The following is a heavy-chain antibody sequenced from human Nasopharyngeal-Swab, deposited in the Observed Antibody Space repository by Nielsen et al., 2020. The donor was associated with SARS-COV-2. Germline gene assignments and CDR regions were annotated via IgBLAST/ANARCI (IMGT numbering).Heavy chain of an antibody. J-gene: IGHJ6*02. CDR3: ARVLPFRITGTSGMGV. D-gene: IGHD1-7*01. Sequence: ASVKVSCKASGYTLTSYSLHWVRQAPGQGLEWMGMINPTLCFSTYPQKFEGRVTMTRVTSTSTVYMDLNSLISDDTAVYYCARVLPFRITGTSGMGVWGQGTTVTVSS. V-gene: IGHV1-46*01. CDR2: INPTLCFS. CDR1: GYTLTSYS.